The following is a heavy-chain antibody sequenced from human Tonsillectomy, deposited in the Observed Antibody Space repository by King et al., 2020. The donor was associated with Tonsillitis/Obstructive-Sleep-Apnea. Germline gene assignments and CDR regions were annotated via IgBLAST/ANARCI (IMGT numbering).Heavy chain of an antibody. V-gene: IGHV4-34*01. D-gene: IGHD1-1*01. CDR3: ARGSVENDWAFDY. J-gene: IGHJ4*02. Sequence: QVQLQQWGAGLLKPSETLSLTCGVYGGSFSGYYWSWIRQTPGKGLEWIGEIDHSGSTNNNPSLKSRVSITIDTSKNQFSLNLNSVTAADTAVYYCARGSVENDWAFDYWGQGTLVIVSS. CDR2: IDHSGST. CDR1: GGSFSGYY.